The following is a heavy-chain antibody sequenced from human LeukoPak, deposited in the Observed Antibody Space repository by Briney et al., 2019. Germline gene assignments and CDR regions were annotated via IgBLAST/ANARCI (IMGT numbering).Heavy chain of an antibody. J-gene: IGHJ5*02. CDR2: IYYSGST. CDR3: ARRRRYSGYDP. V-gene: IGHV4-30-4*01. CDR1: GGSXSSXDYY. D-gene: IGHD5-12*01. Sequence: TXSLXCTVSGGSXSSXDYYWSWIRQPPGKGXXWIGYIYYSGSTYYNPSLKSRVTISVDTSKNQFSLKLSSVTAADTAVYYCARRRRYSGYDPWGQGTLVTVSS.